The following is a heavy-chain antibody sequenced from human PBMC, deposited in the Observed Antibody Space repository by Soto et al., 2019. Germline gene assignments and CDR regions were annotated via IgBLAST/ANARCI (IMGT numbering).Heavy chain of an antibody. D-gene: IGHD6-19*01. CDR3: AREKYSSGWPYYYYYGMDV. J-gene: IGHJ6*02. CDR2: ISGSGGST. CDR1: GFTFSSYA. V-gene: IGHV3-23*01. Sequence: PGGSLRLSCAASGFTFSSYAMSWVRQAPGKGLEWVSAISGSGGSTYYADSVKGRFTISRDNAKNSLYLQMNSLRAEDTAVYYCAREKYSSGWPYYYYYGMDVWGQGTTVTVSS.